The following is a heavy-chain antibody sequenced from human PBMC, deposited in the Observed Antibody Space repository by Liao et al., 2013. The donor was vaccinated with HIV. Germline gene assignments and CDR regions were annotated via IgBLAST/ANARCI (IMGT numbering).Heavy chain of an antibody. CDR1: GGSISNGDSY. V-gene: IGHV4-30-4*08. CDR2: INHSGST. Sequence: QVQLQESGPGLVKPSQTLSLTCTVSGGSISNGDSYWSWIRQPPGKGLEWIGEINHSGSTNYNPSLKSRVTISVDTSKNQFSLKLSSVTAADTAVYYCASESPVTVRGDGPYYWGQGTLVTVSS. D-gene: IGHD3-10*01. J-gene: IGHJ4*02. CDR3: ASESPVTVRGDGPYY.